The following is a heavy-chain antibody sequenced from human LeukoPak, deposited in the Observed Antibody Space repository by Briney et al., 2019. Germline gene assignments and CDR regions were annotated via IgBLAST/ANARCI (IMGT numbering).Heavy chain of an antibody. Sequence: SETLSLTCAVSGGSIISINWWSWVRQPPGKGLEWIGEIFHSGSTNYNPSLKSRVTISVDKSKNQFSLKLSSVTAADTAVYYCARSHTVTTYYYYYMDVWGKGTTVTVSS. CDR3: ARSHTVTTYYYYYMDV. V-gene: IGHV4-4*02. CDR1: GGSIISINW. J-gene: IGHJ6*03. D-gene: IGHD4-17*01. CDR2: IFHSGST.